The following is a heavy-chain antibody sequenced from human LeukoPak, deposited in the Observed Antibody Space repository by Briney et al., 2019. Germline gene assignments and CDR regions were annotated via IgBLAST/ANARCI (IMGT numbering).Heavy chain of an antibody. V-gene: IGHV3-9*03. CDR3: AKDKGETVSHPYYIDC. CDR2: ISWNSRSI. CDR1: GFTFDDYA. Sequence: GGSLRLSCAASGFTFDDYAMHWVRQTPGKGLEWVSGISWNSRSIVYADSVKGRFTISRDNAKNSLYLQINSLRVEDMALYYCAKDKGETVSHPYYIDCWGQGTLVTVSS. D-gene: IGHD3-10*01. J-gene: IGHJ4*02.